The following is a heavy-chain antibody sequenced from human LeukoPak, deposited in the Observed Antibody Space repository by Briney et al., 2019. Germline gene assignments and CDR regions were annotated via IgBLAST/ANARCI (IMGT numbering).Heavy chain of an antibody. V-gene: IGHV3-33*06. D-gene: IGHD6-6*01. CDR2: IWYDGSNK. CDR3: AKDKSSSSSLDY. J-gene: IGHJ4*02. Sequence: GGSLRLSCAASGFTFSSYGVHWVRQAPGKGLEWVAVIWYDGSNKYYADSVKGRFTISRDNSKNTLYLQMNSLRAEDTAVYYCAKDKSSSSSLDYWGQGTLVTVSS. CDR1: GFTFSSYG.